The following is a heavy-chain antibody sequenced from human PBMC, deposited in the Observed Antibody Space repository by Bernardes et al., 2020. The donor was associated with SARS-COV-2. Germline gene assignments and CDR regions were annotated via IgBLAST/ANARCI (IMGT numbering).Heavy chain of an antibody. D-gene: IGHD2-2*01. CDR1: GFTFSSDS. Sequence: GGSLRLSCAASGFTFSSDSMSWVRQAPGKGLEWVSSISPSSTYIYYAGSLKGRFTISRDNTKNSLYLQMNSLTAEDTAVYYCARAQLPNYYFDYWGQGTLVTVSS. CDR3: ARAQLPNYYFDY. CDR2: ISPSSTYI. J-gene: IGHJ4*02. V-gene: IGHV3-21*01.